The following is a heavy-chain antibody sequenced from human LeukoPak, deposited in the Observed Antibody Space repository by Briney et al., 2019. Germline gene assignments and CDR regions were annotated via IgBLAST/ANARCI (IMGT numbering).Heavy chain of an antibody. V-gene: IGHV4-34*01. CDR2: INHSGST. CDR1: GGSFSGYY. J-gene: IGHJ4*02. Sequence: SETLSLTCAVYGGSFSGYYWSWIRQPPGKGLEWTGEINHSGSTNYNPSLKSRVTISVDTSKNQFSLKLSSVTAADTAVYYCARDGYSGSDALWGQGTLVTVSS. D-gene: IGHD5-12*01. CDR3: ARDGYSGSDAL.